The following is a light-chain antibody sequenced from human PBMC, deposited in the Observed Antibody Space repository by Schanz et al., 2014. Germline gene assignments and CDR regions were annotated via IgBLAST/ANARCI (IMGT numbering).Light chain of an antibody. CDR3: TSYTSVSTWV. Sequence: QSALTQPASVSGSPGQSITISCTGTSSDVGSYNLVSWYQQYPGKAPKLMIYEGSKRPSGVSNRISGSKSGNTASLTISGLQTEDEADYYCTSYTSVSTWVFGGGTKLTVL. CDR2: EGS. V-gene: IGLV2-14*02. J-gene: IGLJ3*02. CDR1: SSDVGSYNL.